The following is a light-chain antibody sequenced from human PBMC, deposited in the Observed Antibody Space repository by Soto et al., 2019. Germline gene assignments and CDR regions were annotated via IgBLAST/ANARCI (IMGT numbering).Light chain of an antibody. V-gene: IGKV1-27*01. CDR2: AAS. J-gene: IGKJ3*01. CDR1: QGISNY. CDR3: QSYNSAPRT. Sequence: DIQMTQSPSSLSASVADRVTITCRASQGISNYLAWYQQKPGKVPKLLIYAASTLQSSVPSRFSGRGSGTLFTLTISSLQPEDVATYYCQSYNSAPRTFGPGTRVDIK.